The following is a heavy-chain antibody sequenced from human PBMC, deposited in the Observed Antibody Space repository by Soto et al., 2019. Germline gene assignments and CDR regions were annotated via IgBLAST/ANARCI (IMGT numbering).Heavy chain of an antibody. Sequence: QVQLVQSGAEVKKPGASVKVSCKASGYTFTSYGISRVRQAPGQGLEWMGWISAYNGNTNYAQKLQGRVTMTTDTSTSTAYMELRSLRSDDTAVYYCARVRSGQQLTPYGMDVWGQGTTVTVSS. D-gene: IGHD6-13*01. J-gene: IGHJ6*02. CDR3: ARVRSGQQLTPYGMDV. CDR1: GYTFTSYG. V-gene: IGHV1-18*01. CDR2: ISAYNGNT.